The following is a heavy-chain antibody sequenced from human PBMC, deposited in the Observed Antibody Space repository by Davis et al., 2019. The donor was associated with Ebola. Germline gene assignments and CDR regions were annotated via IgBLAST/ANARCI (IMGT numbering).Heavy chain of an antibody. Sequence: PGGSLRLSCAASGFTFSSYAMSWVRQAPGKGLEWVSAISGSGGSTYYADSVKGRFTISRDNSKNILYLQVNSLKTEDTAVYYCAKDRYYYGSGSYFMRVREYYYGMDVWGQGTTVTVSS. V-gene: IGHV3-23*01. J-gene: IGHJ6*02. CDR1: GFTFSSYA. CDR3: AKDRYYYGSGSYFMRVREYYYGMDV. D-gene: IGHD3-10*01. CDR2: ISGSGGST.